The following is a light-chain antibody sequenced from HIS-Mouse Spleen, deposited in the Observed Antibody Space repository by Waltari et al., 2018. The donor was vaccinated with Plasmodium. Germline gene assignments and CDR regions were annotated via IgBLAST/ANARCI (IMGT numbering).Light chain of an antibody. Sequence: SYELPQPPSASVSPGQTARITCSGDALPTKYAYWYQQKSGQAPVLVIYEDSKRPSGIPERFSGSSSGTMATLTISGAQVEDEADYYCYSTDSSGNHRVFGGGTKLTVL. J-gene: IGLJ3*02. CDR1: ALPTKY. CDR3: YSTDSSGNHRV. V-gene: IGLV3-10*01. CDR2: EDS.